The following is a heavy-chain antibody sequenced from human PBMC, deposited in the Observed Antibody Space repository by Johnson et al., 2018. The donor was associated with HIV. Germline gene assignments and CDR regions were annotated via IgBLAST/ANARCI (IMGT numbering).Heavy chain of an antibody. CDR3: ATGARGVHGTLRFLEWSDGFYI. Sequence: QVQLVESGGGVVQPGRSLRLSCAASGFSFSSYAMHWVRQAPGKGLEWVALMSFDGSNKYYADSVKGRFTISRDNSKNTLNLQMNSLRTEDTAVYYCATGARGVHGTLRFLEWSDGFYIWGQGTMVTVSS. CDR1: GFSFSSYA. D-gene: IGHD3-3*01. CDR2: MSFDGSNK. J-gene: IGHJ3*02. V-gene: IGHV3-30*04.